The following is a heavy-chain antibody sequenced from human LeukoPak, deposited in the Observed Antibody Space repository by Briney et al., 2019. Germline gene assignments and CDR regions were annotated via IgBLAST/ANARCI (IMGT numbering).Heavy chain of an antibody. Sequence: GGSLRLSCTASGFTFSDYYMSWIRQSPGKGLEWVSYISSSGTYIYYADSVKGRFTISRDNAKNSLDLQMNSLRAEDTAVYYCARSLSLTTLDYFDYWGQRTLVTVSS. CDR3: ARSLSLTTLDYFDY. D-gene: IGHD4-17*01. J-gene: IGHJ4*02. CDR2: ISSSGTYI. CDR1: GFTFSDYY. V-gene: IGHV3-11*04.